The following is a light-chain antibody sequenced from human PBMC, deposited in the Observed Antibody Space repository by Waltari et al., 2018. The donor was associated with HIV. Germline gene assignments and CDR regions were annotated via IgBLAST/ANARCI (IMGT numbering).Light chain of an antibody. V-gene: IGKV1-5*03. CDR3: QQYNSDSRT. CDR1: QGIGLY. Sequence: DIHMTQSPSTLAASVGDRVTITCRASQGIGLYLAWYQQKPGKAPKLLIYKSSNLESGVPSRFNGSGSDTEFSLTISSLQPDDFATYYCQQYNSDSRTFGRGTKVEIK. CDR2: KSS. J-gene: IGKJ4*02.